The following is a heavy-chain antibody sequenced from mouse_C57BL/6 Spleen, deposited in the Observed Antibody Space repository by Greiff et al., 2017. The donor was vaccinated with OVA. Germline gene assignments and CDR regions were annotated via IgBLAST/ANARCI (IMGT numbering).Heavy chain of an antibody. CDR1: GYTFTSYW. V-gene: IGHV1-64*01. Sequence: QVQLQQPGAELVKPGASVKLSCKASGYTFTSYWMHWVKQRPGQGLEWIGMIHPNSGSTNYNEKFKSKATLTVDKSSSTAYMQLSSLTSEDSAVYYCARGDGSIYAMDYWGQGTSVTVSS. CDR2: IHPNSGST. D-gene: IGHD2-3*01. J-gene: IGHJ4*01. CDR3: ARGDGSIYAMDY.